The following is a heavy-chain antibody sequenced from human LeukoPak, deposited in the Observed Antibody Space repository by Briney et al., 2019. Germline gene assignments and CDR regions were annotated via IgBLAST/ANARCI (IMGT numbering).Heavy chain of an antibody. CDR2: ICPGDSDT. Sequence: GESLKISCQASGDDFTTYWIGWVRQTPGRGLEWMGTICPGDSDTRYSPSFEGQVTISADKSISTAYLQWTSVKASDSGMYFCARNLVYGSDARRRAFDIWGQGTMVIVSA. CDR1: GDDFTTYW. J-gene: IGHJ3*02. D-gene: IGHD2-8*01. V-gene: IGHV5-51*01. CDR3: ARNLVYGSDARRRAFDI.